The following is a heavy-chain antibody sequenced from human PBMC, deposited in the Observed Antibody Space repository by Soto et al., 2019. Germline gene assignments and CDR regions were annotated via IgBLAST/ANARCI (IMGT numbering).Heavy chain of an antibody. CDR3: ARDGDPGYSFWSGPLGGGRLDP. D-gene: IGHD3-3*01. Sequence: QVQLVQSGAEVKEPGSSVNVSCKTSGGTFGNTAVTWVQQVPGQGLEWIGGIVPLFGTANYAQKFRGRVMITADESTSTAYMDLSSLRSDDTAIYYSARDGDPGYSFWSGPLGGGRLDPWGQGTLVTVSS. CDR2: IVPLFGTA. J-gene: IGHJ5*02. CDR1: GGTFGNTA. V-gene: IGHV1-69*12.